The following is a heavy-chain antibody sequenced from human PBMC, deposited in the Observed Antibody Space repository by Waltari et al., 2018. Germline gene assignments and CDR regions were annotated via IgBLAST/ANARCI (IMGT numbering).Heavy chain of an antibody. D-gene: IGHD2-2*01. CDR1: GLTLNTSS. CDR3: ASVPLLTSSAFDF. CDR2: ISSGGKTL. V-gene: IGHV3-48*02. J-gene: IGHJ3*01. Sequence: EVHLAESGGGLVQPGGSLRLYRAVSGLTLNTSSMNWLRQAPGKGLEWVSFISSGGKTLYYADSVKGRFTISRDNARNSVYLQMNNLRDEDTAVYFCASVPLLTSSAFDFWGRGTMVTVSS.